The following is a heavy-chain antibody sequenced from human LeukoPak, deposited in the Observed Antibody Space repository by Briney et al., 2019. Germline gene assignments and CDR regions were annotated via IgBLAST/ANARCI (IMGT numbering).Heavy chain of an antibody. CDR1: GFTFSSYA. J-gene: IGHJ4*02. CDR3: AKNREYQLPPLADCYFDY. Sequence: GGSLRLSCAASGFTFSSYAMSWVRQAPGKGLEWVSAISGSGGSTYYADSVKGRFTISRDNSKNTLYLQMNSLRAEDTAVYYCAKNREYQLPPLADCYFDYWGQGTLVTVSS. D-gene: IGHD2-2*01. CDR2: ISGSGGST. V-gene: IGHV3-23*01.